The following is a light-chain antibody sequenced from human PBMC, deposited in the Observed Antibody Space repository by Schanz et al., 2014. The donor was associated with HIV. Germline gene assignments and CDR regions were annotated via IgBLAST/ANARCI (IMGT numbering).Light chain of an antibody. V-gene: IGKV1-39*01. CDR1: QSISSY. Sequence: DIQMTQSPSSLSASAGDRVTITCRASQSISSYLNWYQQKPGKAPKLLIYATSSLQSGVPSRFSGSGSGTEFTLTISSLQPEDFATYYCQQCVTYPYTFGQGTKLDIK. J-gene: IGKJ2*01. CDR3: QQCVTYPYT. CDR2: ATS.